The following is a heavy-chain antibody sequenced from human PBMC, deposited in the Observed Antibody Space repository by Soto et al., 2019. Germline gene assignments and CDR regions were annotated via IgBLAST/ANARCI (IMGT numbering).Heavy chain of an antibody. Sequence: GASVKVSCKASGYTFTSYGISWVRQAPGQGLEWMGMINPSSGSTRYAQKFQGRVTMTRDTSTSTVYMELSSLRSEDTAVYYCARTLYGDNVDYWGQGTLVTVSS. CDR2: INPSSGST. V-gene: IGHV1-46*01. J-gene: IGHJ4*02. CDR1: GYTFTSYG. CDR3: ARTLYGDNVDY. D-gene: IGHD4-17*01.